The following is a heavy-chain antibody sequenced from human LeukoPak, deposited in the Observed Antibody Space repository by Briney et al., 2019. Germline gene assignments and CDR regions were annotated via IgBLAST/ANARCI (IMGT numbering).Heavy chain of an antibody. Sequence: ASVKVSCKASGYTFTSYGISWVRQAPGQGLEWMGIINPSGGSTSYAQKFQGRVTMTRDTSTSTVYMELSSLRSEDTAVYYCARGHLDYGMDVWGQGTTVTVSS. CDR1: GYTFTSYG. CDR3: ARGHLDYGMDV. V-gene: IGHV1-46*01. D-gene: IGHD3-16*01. J-gene: IGHJ6*02. CDR2: INPSGGST.